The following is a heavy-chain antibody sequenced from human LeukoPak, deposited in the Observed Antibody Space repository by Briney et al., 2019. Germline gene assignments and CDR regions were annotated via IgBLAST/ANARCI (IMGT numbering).Heavy chain of an antibody. J-gene: IGHJ3*01. CDR1: GFTFSRYT. V-gene: IGHV3-23*01. Sequence: AGSLRLSCVASGFTFSRYTINWIRQAPGRGLEWVSAISGGDTRYYAGSVWGRFTVTRDNAKNIVYLQMGNLRPEDTAIYFCAKNRETDNVWTFDLWGRGTMVTVSS. CDR3: AKNRETDNVWTFDL. D-gene: IGHD3-16*01. CDR2: ISGGDTR.